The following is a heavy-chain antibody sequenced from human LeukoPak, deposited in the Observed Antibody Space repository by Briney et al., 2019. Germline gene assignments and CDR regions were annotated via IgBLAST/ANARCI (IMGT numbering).Heavy chain of an antibody. CDR1: GGSISSYY. Sequence: PSETLSLTCTVPGGSISSYYWSWIRQPAGKGLEWIGRIHTSGNTNYNPSLKSRVTMSVDTSKNQFSLNLTSVTAADTAVYYCAREGGAARYFDYWGQGILVTVSS. CDR3: AREGGAARYFDY. V-gene: IGHV4-4*07. CDR2: IHTSGNT. J-gene: IGHJ4*02. D-gene: IGHD6-6*01.